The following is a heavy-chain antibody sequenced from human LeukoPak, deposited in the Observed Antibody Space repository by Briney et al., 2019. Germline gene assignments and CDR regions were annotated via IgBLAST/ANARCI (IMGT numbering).Heavy chain of an antibody. CDR3: ARTRGNAFDI. D-gene: IGHD3-16*01. CDR2: INTDGDST. CDR1: GLTFSSDW. J-gene: IGHJ3*02. Sequence: GGSLRLSCVGSGLTFSSDWMHWVRQAPGKGPVWVSRINTDGDSTVYADSVKGRFTISKDNAKNTLYLQMNSLRLEDTATYYCARTRGNAFDIRGQGTMVTVSS. V-gene: IGHV3-74*01.